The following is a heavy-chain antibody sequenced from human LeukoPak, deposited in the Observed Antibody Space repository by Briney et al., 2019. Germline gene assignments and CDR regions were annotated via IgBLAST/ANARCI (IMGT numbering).Heavy chain of an antibody. D-gene: IGHD4-17*01. J-gene: IGHJ2*01. CDR3: ARLSDYGDYTRPWYFDL. CDR2: INHSGSI. V-gene: IGHV4-34*01. Sequence: PSETLSLTCAVYGGSFSGYYWSWIRQPPGKGLEWIGEINHSGSINYNPSLKSRVTISVDTSKNQFSLKLSSVTAADTAVYYCARLSDYGDYTRPWYFDLWGRGTLVTVSS. CDR1: GGSFSGYY.